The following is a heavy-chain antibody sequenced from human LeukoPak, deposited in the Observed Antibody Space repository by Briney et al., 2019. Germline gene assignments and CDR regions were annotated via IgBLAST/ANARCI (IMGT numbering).Heavy chain of an antibody. CDR2: IIPIFGIA. D-gene: IGHD4-23*01. V-gene: IGHV1-69*04. CDR3: ARSPFTVVTPNNWFDP. Sequence: SVKVSCKASGGTFISYAISWVRQAPGQGLEWMGRIIPIFGIANYAQKFQGRVTITADKSTRTAYMELSSLRSEDTAVYYCARSPFTVVTPNNWFDPWGQGTLVTVSS. J-gene: IGHJ5*02. CDR1: GGTFISYA.